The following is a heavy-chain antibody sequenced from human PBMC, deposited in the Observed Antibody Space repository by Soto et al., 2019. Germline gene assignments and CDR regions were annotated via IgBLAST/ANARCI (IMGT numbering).Heavy chain of an antibody. V-gene: IGHV3-23*01. D-gene: IGHD1-26*01. CDR3: ADGGRYPYY. Sequence: EVQLLESGGDLVQPGGSLRLSCAASGFSFSSYAMGWVRQAPGKGLDWVSSISAGGDGTYYADSVKGRFTISRDNSKNTVYLQMSSLRADDTAVYHCADGGRYPYYWGPGTLVTVSS. J-gene: IGHJ4*02. CDR2: ISAGGDGT. CDR1: GFSFSSYA.